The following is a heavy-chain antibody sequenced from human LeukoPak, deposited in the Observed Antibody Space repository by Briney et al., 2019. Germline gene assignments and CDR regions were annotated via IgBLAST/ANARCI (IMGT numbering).Heavy chain of an antibody. CDR3: ARDRVVVRGVTEFDY. CDR2: ISAYNGNT. D-gene: IGHD3-10*01. Sequence: ASVKVSCKASGYTFTSYGISWVRQAPGQGLEWMGWISAYNGNTNYAQKLQDRVTMTTDTSTSTAYMELRSLRSDDTAVYYCARDRVVVRGVTEFDYWGQGTLVTVSS. CDR1: GYTFTSYG. J-gene: IGHJ4*02. V-gene: IGHV1-18*01.